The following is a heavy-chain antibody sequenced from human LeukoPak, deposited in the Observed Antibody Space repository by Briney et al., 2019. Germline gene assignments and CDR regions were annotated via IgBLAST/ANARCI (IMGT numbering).Heavy chain of an antibody. CDR1: DGPISSYF. D-gene: IGHD6-19*01. Sequence: SSALALTRIFADGPISSYFWSWIRQPPRKGLGWIGYIYYSGSTNYNPSLKGRVTISVDTSKNQFSLKLSSVTAADTAVYYCASSSGWQRGIDYWGQGTLVTVSS. CDR3: ASSSGWQRGIDY. V-gene: IGHV4-59*01. CDR2: IYYSGST. J-gene: IGHJ4*02.